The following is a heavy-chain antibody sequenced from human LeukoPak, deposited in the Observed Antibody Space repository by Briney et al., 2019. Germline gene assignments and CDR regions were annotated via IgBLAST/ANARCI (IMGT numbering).Heavy chain of an antibody. CDR1: GYTFIDYA. CDR3: ARDWAPGSSPLDP. J-gene: IGHJ5*02. CDR2: ISRGNDDT. D-gene: IGHD3-10*01. Sequence: GASVKVSCTASGYTFIDYAIHWVRQAPGQSLEWVGWISRGNDDTKYSQKFQGRVTITKDTSANTVYMELSSLRSEDTAVYYCARDWAPGSSPLDPWGQGTLVTVSS. V-gene: IGHV1-3*01.